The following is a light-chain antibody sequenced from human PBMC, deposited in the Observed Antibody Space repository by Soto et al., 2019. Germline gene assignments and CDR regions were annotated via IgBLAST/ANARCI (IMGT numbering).Light chain of an antibody. CDR2: DAS. CDR3: QQRSSWPQIT. J-gene: IGKJ5*01. V-gene: IGKV3-11*01. CDR1: QSVSRY. Sequence: EIVLTQSPATLSLSPGERATLSFRASQSVSRYLAWFQQKPGQAPRLLIYDASNRATGIPARFSGSGSGTDFTLTISSLEPEDFAVYYCQQRSSWPQITFGQGTRLEI.